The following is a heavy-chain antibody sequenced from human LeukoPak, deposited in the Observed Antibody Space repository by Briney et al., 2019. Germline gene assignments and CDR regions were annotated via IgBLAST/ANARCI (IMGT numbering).Heavy chain of an antibody. J-gene: IGHJ4*02. V-gene: IGHV1-18*01. CDR3: ARGNNLDPDDYGDYAVGVGYFDY. CDR2: ISAYNGNT. D-gene: IGHD4-17*01. CDR1: GYTSTSYG. Sequence: ASVKVSCKASGYTSTSYGISWVRQAPGQGLEWMGWISAYNGNTNYAQKLQGRVTMTTDTSTSTAYMELRSLRSDDTAVYYCARGNNLDPDDYGDYAVGVGYFDYWGQGTLVTVSS.